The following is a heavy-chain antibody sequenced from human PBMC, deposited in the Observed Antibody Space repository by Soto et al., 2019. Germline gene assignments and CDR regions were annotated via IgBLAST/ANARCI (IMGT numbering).Heavy chain of an antibody. J-gene: IGHJ6*02. V-gene: IGHV3-23*01. D-gene: IGHD4-4*01. Sequence: PGGSLRLSCAASGFTFSSYAMSWVRQAPGKGLEWVSAISGSGGSTCYADSVKGRFTISRDNSKNTLYLQMNSLRAEDTAVYYCAKGPSESNYVNYYYYYGMDVWGQGTTVTVSS. CDR1: GFTFSSYA. CDR2: ISGSGGST. CDR3: AKGPSESNYVNYYYYYGMDV.